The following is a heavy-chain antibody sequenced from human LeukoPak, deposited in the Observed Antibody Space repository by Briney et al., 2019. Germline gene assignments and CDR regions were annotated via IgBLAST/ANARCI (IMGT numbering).Heavy chain of an antibody. CDR1: GFTFSNYG. CDR2: ISSSGSTI. D-gene: IGHD5-18*01. Sequence: PGGSLRLSCAASGFTFSNYGMNWVRQAPGKGLEWVSDISSSGSTIYYADSVEGRFTTSRDNAKNSLYLHVNSLRAEDTAVYYCARYGYGGGFDFWGQGTLVTVSS. J-gene: IGHJ4*02. CDR3: ARYGYGGGFDF. V-gene: IGHV3-48*04.